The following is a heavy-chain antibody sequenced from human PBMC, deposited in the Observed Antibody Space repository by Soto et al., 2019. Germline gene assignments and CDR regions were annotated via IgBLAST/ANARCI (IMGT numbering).Heavy chain of an antibody. CDR2: ISSSSSYI. Sequence: GGSLRLSCAASGFTFSSYGRNWVRQAPGKGLEWVSSISSSSSYIYYADSVKGRFTISRDNAKNSLYLQMNSLRAEDTAVYYCARDIDYGDFPPFDYWGQGTLVTVSS. D-gene: IGHD4-17*01. V-gene: IGHV3-21*01. CDR3: ARDIDYGDFPPFDY. J-gene: IGHJ4*02. CDR1: GFTFSSYG.